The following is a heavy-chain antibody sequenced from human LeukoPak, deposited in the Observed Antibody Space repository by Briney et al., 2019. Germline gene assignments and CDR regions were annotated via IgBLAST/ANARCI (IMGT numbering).Heavy chain of an antibody. J-gene: IGHJ6*02. CDR1: GFTFSSYA. V-gene: IGHV3-23*01. D-gene: IGHD4-17*01. CDR2: ISGSGGST. CDR3: AKRVTTNYYYGMDV. Sequence: GGSLRLSCAASGFTFSSYAMSWVRQAPGKGLEWVSAISGSGGSTYYADSVKGRFTISRDNSKNTLYPQMNSLRAEDTAVYYCAKRVTTNYYYGMDVWGQGTTVTVSS.